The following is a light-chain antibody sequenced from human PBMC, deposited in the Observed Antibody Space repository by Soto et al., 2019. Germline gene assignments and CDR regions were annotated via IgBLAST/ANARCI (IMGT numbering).Light chain of an antibody. J-gene: IGLJ2*01. V-gene: IGLV2-14*01. CDR2: DVS. Sequence: QSALTQPASVSGSPGQSITISCTGTSSDVGGYNYVSWYQQRPGKAPKLMIYDVSNRPSGVSNRFSGSKSDNTASLTISGLQAEDEADYYCSSYTSSSTVVFGGGTQLTVL. CDR1: SSDVGGYNY. CDR3: SSYTSSSTVV.